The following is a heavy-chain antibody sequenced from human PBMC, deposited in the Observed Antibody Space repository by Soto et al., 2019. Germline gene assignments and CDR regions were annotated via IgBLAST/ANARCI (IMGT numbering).Heavy chain of an antibody. D-gene: IGHD6-13*01. V-gene: IGHV3-7*03. Sequence: GSLRLSCAASGFTFSSYWMSWVRQAPGKGLEWVANIKQDGSEKYYVDSVKGRFTISRDNAKNSLYLQMNSLRAEDTAVYYCASGYSSSWYPYYYGMDVWGQGTTVTVSS. CDR1: GFTFSSYW. CDR2: IKQDGSEK. J-gene: IGHJ6*02. CDR3: ASGYSSSWYPYYYGMDV.